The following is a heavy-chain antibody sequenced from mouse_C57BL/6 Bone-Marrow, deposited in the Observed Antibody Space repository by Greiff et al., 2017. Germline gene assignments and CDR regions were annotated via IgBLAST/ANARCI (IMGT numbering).Heavy chain of an antibody. D-gene: IGHD2-1*01. Sequence: EVQLQQSGAELVKPGASVKLSCTASGFNIKDYYMHWVKQRTEQGLEWIGRIDPEDGETKYAPKFPGKATITADTSSNTAYLQLSSLTSEDTAVYYCASGGNYGFAYWGQGTLVTVSA. CDR2: IDPEDGET. J-gene: IGHJ3*01. CDR3: ASGGNYGFAY. V-gene: IGHV14-2*01. CDR1: GFNIKDYY.